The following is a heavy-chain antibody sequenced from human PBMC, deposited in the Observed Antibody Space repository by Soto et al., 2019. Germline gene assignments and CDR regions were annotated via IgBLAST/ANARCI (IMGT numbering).Heavy chain of an antibody. CDR1: GGSISSGGYY. J-gene: IGHJ4*02. CDR2: IYHSGST. Sequence: SETLSLTCTVSGGSISSGGYYWSWIRQHPGKGLEWIGYIYHSGSTYYNPSLKSRVTMSVDTSKNQFSLKLNSVTAADTAVYYCARVVDSSSSEPLFDYWGQGTLVTVSS. D-gene: IGHD6-6*01. V-gene: IGHV4-31*03. CDR3: ARVVDSSSSEPLFDY.